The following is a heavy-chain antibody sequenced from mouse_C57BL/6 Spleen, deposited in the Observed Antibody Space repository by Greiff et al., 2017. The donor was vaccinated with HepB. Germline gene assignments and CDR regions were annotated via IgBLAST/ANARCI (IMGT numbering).Heavy chain of an antibody. CDR2: ISSGGSYT. CDR1: GFTFSSYG. D-gene: IGHD1-3*01. CDR3: ARHQSLNYAMDY. V-gene: IGHV5-6*01. J-gene: IGHJ4*01. Sequence: EVKLMESGGDLVKPGGSLKLSCAASGFTFSSYGMSWVRQTPDKRLEWVATISSGGSYTYYPDSVKGRFTISRDNAKNTLYLQMSSLKSEDTAMYYCARHQSLNYAMDYWGQGTSVTVSS.